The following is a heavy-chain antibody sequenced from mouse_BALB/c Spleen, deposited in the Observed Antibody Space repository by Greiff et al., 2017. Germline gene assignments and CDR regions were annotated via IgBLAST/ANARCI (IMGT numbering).Heavy chain of an antibody. CDR3: AREYGNYSWFAY. Sequence: EVMLVESGGGLVKPGGSLKLSCAASGFTFSSYAMSWVRQSPEKRLEWVAEISSGGSYTYYPDTVTGRFTISRDNAKNTLYLEMSSLRSEDTAMYYCAREYGNYSWFAYWGQGTLVTVSA. CDR2: ISSGGSYT. J-gene: IGHJ3*01. CDR1: GFTFSSYA. D-gene: IGHD2-10*02. V-gene: IGHV5-9-4*01.